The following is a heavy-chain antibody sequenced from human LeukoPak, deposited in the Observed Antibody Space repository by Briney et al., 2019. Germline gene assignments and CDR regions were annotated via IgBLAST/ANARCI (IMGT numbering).Heavy chain of an antibody. CDR2: ISSSSSYI. Sequence: PGGSPRLSCAASGFTFSSYSMNWLRQAPGKGLEWVSSISSSSSYIYYADSVKGRFTISRDNAKNSLYLQMNSLRAEDTAVYYCASSPLKGGSPVGEFDYWGQGTLVTVSS. D-gene: IGHD3-16*01. J-gene: IGHJ4*02. CDR1: GFTFSSYS. V-gene: IGHV3-21*01. CDR3: ASSPLKGGSPVGEFDY.